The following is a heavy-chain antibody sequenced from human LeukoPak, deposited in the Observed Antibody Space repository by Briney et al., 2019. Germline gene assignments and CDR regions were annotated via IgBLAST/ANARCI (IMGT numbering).Heavy chain of an antibody. Sequence: PGGSLRLSCAASGFTFSSYWMHWVRQVPGKGLVWVSRINKDGSSITHADSVKGRFTISRDNAKNTLYLQMNSLRAEDTAVYYCARGYTYGSIDYWGQGTLVTVSS. D-gene: IGHD5-18*01. CDR2: INKDGSSI. CDR3: ARGYTYGSIDY. J-gene: IGHJ4*02. V-gene: IGHV3-74*03. CDR1: GFTFSSYW.